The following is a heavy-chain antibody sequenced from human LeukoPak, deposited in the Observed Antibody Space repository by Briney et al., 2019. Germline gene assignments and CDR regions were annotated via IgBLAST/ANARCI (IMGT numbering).Heavy chain of an antibody. CDR1: GYTFTSYY. J-gene: IGHJ4*02. CDR2: INPSGGST. V-gene: IGHV1-46*01. Sequence: ASVKVSCKASGYTFTSYYMHWVRQAPGQGLEWMGIINPSGGSTSYAQKFQGRVTISVDTSKNQFSLKLSSVTAADTAVYYCARDERPAPFDYWGQGTLVTVSS. CDR3: ARDERPAPFDY.